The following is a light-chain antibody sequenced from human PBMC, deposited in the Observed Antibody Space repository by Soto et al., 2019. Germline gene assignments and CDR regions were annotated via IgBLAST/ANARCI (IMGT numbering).Light chain of an antibody. CDR3: KSYNNWKLT. Sequence: EFFMRQSPSALSGSPGEGSTLSCRASQGIGDTLAWYQHKPGQTPRLLIYDTSSRATGVPARFSGSRSGTEFTLTINSMQSEDFEVYSCKSYNNWKLTFGGGTNV. CDR2: DTS. V-gene: IGKV3-15*01. J-gene: IGKJ4*01. CDR1: QGIGDT.